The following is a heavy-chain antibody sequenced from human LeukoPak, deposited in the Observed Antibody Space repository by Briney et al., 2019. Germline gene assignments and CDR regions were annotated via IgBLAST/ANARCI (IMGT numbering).Heavy chain of an antibody. Sequence: SETLSLTCAVYGGSFSGYYWSWIRQPPGKGLEWIGEINHSGSTNYNPSLKSRVTISVDTSKNQFSLKLSSVTAADTAVYYCARGPPLYYYDSSGYYYVKFDYWGQGTLVTVSS. CDR1: GGSFSGYY. D-gene: IGHD3-22*01. CDR2: INHSGST. J-gene: IGHJ4*02. CDR3: ARGPPLYYYDSSGYYYVKFDY. V-gene: IGHV4-34*01.